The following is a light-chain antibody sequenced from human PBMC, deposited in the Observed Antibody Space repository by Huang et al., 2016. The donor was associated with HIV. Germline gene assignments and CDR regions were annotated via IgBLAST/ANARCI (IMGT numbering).Light chain of an antibody. J-gene: IGKJ2*01. CDR2: GAS. CDR3: QQYDNWPPYT. Sequence: IVMTQSPATLSVSPGERATLSCRASQSVSGNLAWYQQKPGQPPRLLIYGASTRATGSPARFSGSGSGTEFTLTISSLQSEDFALYYCQQYDNWPPYTFGQGTKLEIK. CDR1: QSVSGN. V-gene: IGKV3-15*01.